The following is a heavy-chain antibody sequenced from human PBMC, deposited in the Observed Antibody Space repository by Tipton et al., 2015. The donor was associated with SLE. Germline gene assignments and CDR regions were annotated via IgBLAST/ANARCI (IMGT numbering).Heavy chain of an antibody. J-gene: IGHJ3*02. V-gene: IGHV5-51*03. Sequence: QSGPEVKKPGESLKISCKGSGYMFIHYWIGWVRQMPGQGLQWMGIIYPDDSDTKYSPAFQGQVTISVDKSVSSAYLQWNSVQASDTAIYYCARLAGTWAHLGDTFDIWGQGTMVTASS. CDR2: IYPDDSDT. D-gene: IGHD1-14*01. CDR3: ARLAGTWAHLGDTFDI. CDR1: GYMFIHYW.